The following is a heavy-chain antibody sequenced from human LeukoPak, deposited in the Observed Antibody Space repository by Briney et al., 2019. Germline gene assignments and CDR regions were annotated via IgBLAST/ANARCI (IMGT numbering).Heavy chain of an antibody. CDR2: IYHSGST. V-gene: IGHV4-30-2*01. Sequence: SETVSLTCAVSGGSISSGDYSWSWIRQPPGKGLEWIGYIYHSGSTYYNPSLKSRVTISVDRSKNQFSLKLSSVTAADTAMYYCARQFGIDYGGNSEFDLWGRGTLVTVSS. CDR3: ARQFGIDYGGNSEFDL. J-gene: IGHJ2*01. D-gene: IGHD4-23*01. CDR1: GGSISSGDYS.